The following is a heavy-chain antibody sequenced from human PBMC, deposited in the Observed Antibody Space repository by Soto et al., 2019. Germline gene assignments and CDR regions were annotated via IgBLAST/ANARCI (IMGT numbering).Heavy chain of an antibody. Sequence: HPGGSLRLSCAASGFTFSSYWMHWVRQAPGKGLEWVSYISSSSSTIYYADSVKGRFTISRDNAKNSLYLQMNSLRAEDTAVYYCAKGGRGSGSLYYYYYYMDVWGKGTTVTVSS. CDR3: AKGGRGSGSLYYYYYYMDV. D-gene: IGHD3-10*01. CDR1: GFTFSSYW. V-gene: IGHV3-48*01. J-gene: IGHJ6*03. CDR2: ISSSSSTI.